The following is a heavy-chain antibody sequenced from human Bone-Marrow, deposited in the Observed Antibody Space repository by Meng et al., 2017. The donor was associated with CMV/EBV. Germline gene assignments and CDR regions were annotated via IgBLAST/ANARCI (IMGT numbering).Heavy chain of an antibody. CDR2: INSDGSST. V-gene: IGHV3-74*01. CDR3: ARGRGRSITMVRGVMNILPDY. D-gene: IGHD3-10*01. J-gene: IGHJ4*02. Sequence: GESLKISCAASGFTFDDYGMSWVRQAPGKGLVWVSRINSDGSSTSYADSVKGRFTISRDNAKNTLYLQMNSLRAEDTAVYYCARGRGRSITMVRGVMNILPDYWGQGTLVTVSS. CDR1: GFTFDDYG.